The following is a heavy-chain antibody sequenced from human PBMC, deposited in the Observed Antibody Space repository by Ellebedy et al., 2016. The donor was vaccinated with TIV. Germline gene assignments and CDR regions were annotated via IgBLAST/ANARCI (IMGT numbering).Heavy chain of an antibody. J-gene: IGHJ4*02. D-gene: IGHD3-22*01. V-gene: IGHV3-23*01. CDR2: ISGSGGGT. CDR1: GFTFSTYA. Sequence: GESLKISCAASGFTFSTYAMAWVRQTPGKGLEWVSAISGSGGGTHYADSVKGRFTISRDNSKNTLYLQMNSLRAEDTAVYYCAKGRGGGSDSSAPRYYFDYWGLGTLVTVSS. CDR3: AKGRGGGSDSSAPRYYFDY.